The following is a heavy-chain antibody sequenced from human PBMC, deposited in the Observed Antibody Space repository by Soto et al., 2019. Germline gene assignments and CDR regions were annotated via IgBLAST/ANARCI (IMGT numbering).Heavy chain of an antibody. D-gene: IGHD4-17*01. J-gene: IGHJ5*01. CDR2: LNIVGSA. CDR1: GGPFSAYS. Sequence: QVHLSQGGEDRLNPPGPLSPPGVVYGGPFSAYSWGGFHNPQGKGLGWIGELNIVGSANYTPSLEGRLTISVDTSKNQFALEVRSVTAADTAVYYWARDKGYGANSWLDSWGQGNLVTVSS. V-gene: IGHV4-34*01. CDR3: ARDKGYGANSWLDS.